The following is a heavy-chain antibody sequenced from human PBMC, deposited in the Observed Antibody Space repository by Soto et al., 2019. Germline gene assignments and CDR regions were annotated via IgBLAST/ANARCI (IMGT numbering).Heavy chain of an antibody. J-gene: IGHJ2*01. CDR2: IVVGSGNT. V-gene: IGHV1-58*01. CDR1: GFTFTSSA. CDR3: AAGRQTGTTTRWYFDL. D-gene: IGHD1-7*01. Sequence: ASVKVSCKASGFTFTSSAVQWVRQARGQRLEWIGWIVVGSGNTNYAQKFQERVTITRDMSTSTAYMELSSLRSEDTAVYYCAAGRQTGTTTRWYFDLWGRGTLVTVSS.